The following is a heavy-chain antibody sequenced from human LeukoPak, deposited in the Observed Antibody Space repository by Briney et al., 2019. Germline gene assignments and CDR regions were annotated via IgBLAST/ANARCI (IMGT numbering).Heavy chain of an antibody. CDR3: ARDLSGDWYFDL. V-gene: IGHV3-23*01. CDR1: GFTFSIYA. D-gene: IGHD7-27*01. Sequence: GGSPRLSCAASGFTFSIYAMNWVRQAPGKGLEWVSVISGRGEHTYYADSVKGRFTVSRDNSNNTLYLQMNSLRAEDAAVYYCARDLSGDWYFDLWGRGTLVTVFS. CDR2: ISGRGEHT. J-gene: IGHJ2*01.